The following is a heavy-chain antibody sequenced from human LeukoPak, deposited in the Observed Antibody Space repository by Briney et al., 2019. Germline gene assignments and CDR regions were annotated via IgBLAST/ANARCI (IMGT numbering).Heavy chain of an antibody. CDR3: ATTTGTTEDAFGI. Sequence: GASVKVSCKASGYTFTGYYMHWVRQAPGQGLEWMGWINPNSGGTNYAQKFQGRVTMTRDTSISTAYMELSRLRSDDTAVYYCATTTGTTEDAFGIWGQGTMVTVSS. V-gene: IGHV1-2*02. CDR2: INPNSGGT. D-gene: IGHD1-1*01. CDR1: GYTFTGYY. J-gene: IGHJ3*02.